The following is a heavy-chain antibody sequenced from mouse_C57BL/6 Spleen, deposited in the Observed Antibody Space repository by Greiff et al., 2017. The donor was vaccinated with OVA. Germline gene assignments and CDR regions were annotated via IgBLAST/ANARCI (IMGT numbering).Heavy chain of an antibody. CDR2: IYPGDGDT. J-gene: IGHJ3*01. CDR1: GYAFSSYW. Sequence: QVQLKQSGAELVKPGASVKISCKASGYAFSSYWMNWVQQRPGKGLEWIGQIYPGDGDTNYNGKFKGKATLTADKSSSTAYMQLSSLTSEDSAVYFCARPHYYGSSYSFAYWGQGTLVTVSA. CDR3: ARPHYYGSSYSFAY. D-gene: IGHD1-1*01. V-gene: IGHV1-80*01.